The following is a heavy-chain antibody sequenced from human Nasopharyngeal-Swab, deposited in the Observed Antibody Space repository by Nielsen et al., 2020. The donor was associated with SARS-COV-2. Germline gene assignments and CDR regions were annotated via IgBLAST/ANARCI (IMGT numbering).Heavy chain of an antibody. CDR3: AKEYCSSTSCPIFDY. Sequence: GESLKISCAASGFTFSSYAMSWVRQAPGKGLEWVSAISGSGGSTYYADSVEGRFTISRDNSKNTLYLQMNSLRAEDTAVYYCAKEYCSSTSCPIFDYWGQGTLVTVSS. D-gene: IGHD2-2*01. CDR1: GFTFSSYA. V-gene: IGHV3-23*01. CDR2: ISGSGGST. J-gene: IGHJ4*02.